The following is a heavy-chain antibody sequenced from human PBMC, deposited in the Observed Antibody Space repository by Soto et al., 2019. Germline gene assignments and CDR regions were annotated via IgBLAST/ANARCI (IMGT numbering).Heavy chain of an antibody. CDR2: ISGSGGST. D-gene: IGHD3-9*01. J-gene: IGHJ4*02. Sequence: EVQLLESGGGLVQPGGSLRLSCAASGFTFSSYAMSWVRQAPGKGLEWVSAISGSGGSTYYADSVKGRFTISRDNSKNTLYLQMNSLRAEDTAVYYCANNVGPCWGAHDWLIDYWCQGTLVTVSS. V-gene: IGHV3-23*01. CDR1: GFTFSSYA. CDR3: ANNVGPCWGAHDWLIDY.